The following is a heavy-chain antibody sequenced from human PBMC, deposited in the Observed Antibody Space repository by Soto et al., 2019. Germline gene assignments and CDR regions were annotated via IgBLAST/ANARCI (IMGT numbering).Heavy chain of an antibody. CDR3: ARLFDTSGWYDY. V-gene: IGHV5-51*01. J-gene: IGHJ4*02. CDR1: GYSFTSYW. CDR2: IHPGDSDT. D-gene: IGHD6-19*01. Sequence: LGESLKISCKGSGYSFTSYWIGWVRQMPGKGLERMGIIHPGDSDTRYSPSFQGQVTISADKSITTTYLQWSSLKASNTAIYYCARLFDTSGWYDYWGQGTLVTVSS.